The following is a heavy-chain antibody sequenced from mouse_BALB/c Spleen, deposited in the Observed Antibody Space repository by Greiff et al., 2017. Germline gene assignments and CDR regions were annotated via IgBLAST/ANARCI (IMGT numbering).Heavy chain of an antibody. V-gene: IGHV1-9*01. CDR1: GYTFSSYW. D-gene: IGHD2-14*01. CDR2: ILPGSGST. Sequence: QVQLQQSGAELMKPGASVKISCKATGYTFSSYWIEWVKQRPGHGLEWIGEILPGSGSTNYNEKFTGKATFTADTSSNTAYMQLSSLTSEDSAVYYCARSYYRYDVYYAMDYWGQGTSVTVSS. CDR3: ARSYYRYDVYYAMDY. J-gene: IGHJ4*01.